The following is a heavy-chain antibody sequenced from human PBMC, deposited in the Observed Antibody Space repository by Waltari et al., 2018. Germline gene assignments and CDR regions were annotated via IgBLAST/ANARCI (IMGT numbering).Heavy chain of an antibody. Sequence: QLHLQESGSGLVKPSQTLSLTCDVSGGSIFSPGHSWTWVRQPPGKGLEWIGYIFHSGSDYYNPSRKSRVTISVDRSNNRFSLTLTSVTAADTAVYYCARVGTSLQDAIDVWGQGTMVTVS. CDR1: GGSIFSPGHS. D-gene: IGHD1-7*01. J-gene: IGHJ3*01. CDR3: ARVGTSLQDAIDV. CDR2: IFHSGSD. V-gene: IGHV4-30-2*01.